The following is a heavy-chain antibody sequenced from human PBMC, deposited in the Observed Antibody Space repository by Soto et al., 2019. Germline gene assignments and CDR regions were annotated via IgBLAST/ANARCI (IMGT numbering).Heavy chain of an antibody. CDR1: GFTFSSYA. D-gene: IGHD3-3*01. V-gene: IGHV3-23*01. Sequence: GGSLRLSCSASGFTFSSYAMNWVRQAAGKGLEWVSAISGSGGSTYYADSVKGRFTISRDNSKNTLYLQMNSLRAEDTAVYYCAKDASGLGLVYYFDYWGQGTLVTVSS. CDR3: AKDASGLGLVYYFDY. J-gene: IGHJ4*02. CDR2: ISGSGGST.